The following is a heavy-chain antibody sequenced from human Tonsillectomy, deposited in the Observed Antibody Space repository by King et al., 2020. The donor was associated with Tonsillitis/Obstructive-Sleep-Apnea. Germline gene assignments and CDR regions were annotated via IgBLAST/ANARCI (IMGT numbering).Heavy chain of an antibody. V-gene: IGHV5-51*01. D-gene: IGHD2-15*01. CDR2: IYPGDSDT. CDR3: ARGGLPGYCSGGSCYYYFDY. Sequence: QLVQSGAEVKKPGESLKISCKGSGYGFTSYWIGWVRQMPGKGLEWMGIIYPGDSDTRYSPSFPGQVTISADKSISTAYLQWSSLKASDTAMFYCARGGLPGYCSGGSCYYYFDYWGQGTLVTVSS. CDR1: GYGFTSYW. J-gene: IGHJ4*02.